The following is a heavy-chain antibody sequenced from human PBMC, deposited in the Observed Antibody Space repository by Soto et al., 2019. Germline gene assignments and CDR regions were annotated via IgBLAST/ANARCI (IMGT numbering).Heavy chain of an antibody. Sequence: GGYLGLSCVASGFTFSSYGIHWVRQAPGKGLEWVAVISSDGNTKYYADSVKGRFTISRDNSKNTLYLQMDSLRPEDTAVYYCAKEVAVAGDFDYWGHGTLVTVSS. CDR1: GFTFSSYG. V-gene: IGHV3-30*18. D-gene: IGHD6-19*01. CDR2: ISSDGNTK. J-gene: IGHJ4*01. CDR3: AKEVAVAGDFDY.